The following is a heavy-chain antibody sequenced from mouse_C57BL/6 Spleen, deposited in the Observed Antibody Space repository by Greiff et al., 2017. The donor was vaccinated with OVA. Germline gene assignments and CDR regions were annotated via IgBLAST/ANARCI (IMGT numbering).Heavy chain of an antibody. V-gene: IGHV5-17*01. J-gene: IGHJ1*03. CDR2: ISSGSSTI. Sequence: EVHLVESGGGLVKPGGSLKLSCAASGFTFSDYGMHWVRQAPEKGLEWVAYISSGSSTIYYADTVKGRFTISRDNAKNTLFLQMTSLRSEDTAMYYCARDDYGDWYFDVWGTGTTVTVSS. CDR1: GFTFSDYG. D-gene: IGHD2-4*01. CDR3: ARDDYGDWYFDV.